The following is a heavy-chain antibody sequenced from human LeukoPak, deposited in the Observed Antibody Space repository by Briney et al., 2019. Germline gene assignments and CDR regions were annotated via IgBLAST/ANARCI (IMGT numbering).Heavy chain of an antibody. Sequence: GVSVRLSCAASGFTFSIFAMRWVRQAPGKGLEWVSAITGNGSSTLYADSVKGRFTNSRDNSKSTLYLKMNSPRAGYTAVYYCAKDSGPWGYCTTTSCSFAYWGQGALVTVSS. CDR1: GFTFSIFA. CDR3: AKDSGPWGYCTTTSCSFAY. J-gene: IGHJ4*02. CDR2: ITGNGSST. V-gene: IGHV3-23*01. D-gene: IGHD2-2*01.